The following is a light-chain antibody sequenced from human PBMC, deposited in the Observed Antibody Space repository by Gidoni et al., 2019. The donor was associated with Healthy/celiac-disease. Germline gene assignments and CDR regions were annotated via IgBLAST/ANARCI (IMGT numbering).Light chain of an antibody. CDR3: QQNGSSF. J-gene: IGKJ5*01. CDR1: QSVSSSY. Sequence: EIVLTQSPGTLSLSPEERATLSCRASQSVSSSYLAWDQQKPGQAPRLLIYGASSRATGIPDRFSGSGSGTDFTLTISRLESEDFAVFYCQQNGSSFFGQGTRLEIK. CDR2: GAS. V-gene: IGKV3-20*01.